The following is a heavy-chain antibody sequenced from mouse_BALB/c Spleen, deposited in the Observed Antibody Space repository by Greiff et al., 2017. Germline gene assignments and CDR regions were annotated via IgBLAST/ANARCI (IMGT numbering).Heavy chain of an antibody. V-gene: IGHV3-6*02. D-gene: IGHD2-13*01. CDR3: ARGVTTTPY. Sequence: QLQQSGPGLVKPSQSLSLTCSVTGYSITSGYYWNWIRQFPGNKLEWMGYISYDGSNNYNPSLKNRISITRDTSKNQFFLKLNSVTTEDTATYYCARGVTTTPYWGQGTLVTVSA. J-gene: IGHJ3*01. CDR2: ISYDGSN. CDR1: GYSITSGYY.